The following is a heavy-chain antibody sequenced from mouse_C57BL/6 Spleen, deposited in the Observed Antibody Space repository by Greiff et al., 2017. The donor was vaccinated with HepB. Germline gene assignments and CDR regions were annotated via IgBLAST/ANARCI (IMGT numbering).Heavy chain of an antibody. J-gene: IGHJ4*01. CDR3: AKSYYGSFYAMDY. CDR2: IWRGGST. Sequence: VQLQQSGPGLVQPSQSLSITCTVSGFSLTSYGVHWVRQSPGKGLEWLGVIWRGGSTDYNAAFMSRLSITKDNSKSQVFFKMNSLQADDTAIYYCAKSYYGSFYAMDYWGQGTSVTVSS. CDR1: GFSLTSYG. V-gene: IGHV2-5*01. D-gene: IGHD1-1*01.